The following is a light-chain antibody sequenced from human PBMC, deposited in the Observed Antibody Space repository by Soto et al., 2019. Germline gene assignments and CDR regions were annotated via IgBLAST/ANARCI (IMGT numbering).Light chain of an antibody. Sequence: QSVLTQPASVSGSPGQSITISCTGTSSDVGAYNHVSWYQQHPGKAPKLMIYEVSNRPSGVSNRFSGSKSGNTASLTISGLQAEDEGDYYCSSYTSGSTWVFGGGTKVTVL. CDR1: SSDVGAYNH. V-gene: IGLV2-14*01. J-gene: IGLJ3*02. CDR2: EVS. CDR3: SSYTSGSTWV.